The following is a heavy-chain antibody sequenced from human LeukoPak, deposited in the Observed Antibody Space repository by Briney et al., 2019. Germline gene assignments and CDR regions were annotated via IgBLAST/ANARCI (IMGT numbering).Heavy chain of an antibody. CDR2: ISASGGTT. J-gene: IGHJ5*01. V-gene: IGHV3-23*01. CDR3: AKEPREYCSSTSCPNWFDS. CDR1: GFTFNNYA. D-gene: IGHD2-2*01. Sequence: GGSLRLSCAASGFTFNNYAMSWVRQAPGKGLEWVSAISASGGTTYYADSVKGRFTISRDSSENTLFLQMNSLRAEDTAVYYCAKEPREYCSSTSCPNWFDSWGQGTLVTVSS.